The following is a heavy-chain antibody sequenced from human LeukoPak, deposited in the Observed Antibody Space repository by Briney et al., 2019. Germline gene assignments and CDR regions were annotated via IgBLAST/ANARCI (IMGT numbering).Heavy chain of an antibody. CDR3: ARDGNYDFWNHPPPLYY. Sequence: SQTLSLTCTVSGGSISSGDYYWGWIRQPPGKGLEWIGYIYYSGSTYYNPSLKSRITISVDTSKNQFSLKLSSVTAADTAVYYCARDGNYDFWNHPPPLYYWGQGTLVTVSS. CDR2: IYYSGST. J-gene: IGHJ4*02. D-gene: IGHD3-3*01. V-gene: IGHV4-30-4*01. CDR1: GGSISSGDYY.